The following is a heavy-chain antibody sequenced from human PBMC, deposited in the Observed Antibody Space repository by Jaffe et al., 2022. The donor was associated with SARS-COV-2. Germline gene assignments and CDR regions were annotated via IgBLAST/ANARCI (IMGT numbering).Heavy chain of an antibody. D-gene: IGHD3-9*01. CDR1: GYTFTSYD. J-gene: IGHJ6*03. CDR3: ARTVGWYYDILTGQRAYYYYMDV. V-gene: IGHV1-8*01. CDR2: MNPNSGNT. Sequence: QVQLVQSGAEVKKPGASVKVSCKASGYTFTSYDINWVRQATGQGLEWMGWMNPNSGNTGYAQKFQGRVTMTRNTSISTAYMELSSLRSEDTAVYYCARTVGWYYDILTGQRAYYYYMDVWGKGTTVTVSS.